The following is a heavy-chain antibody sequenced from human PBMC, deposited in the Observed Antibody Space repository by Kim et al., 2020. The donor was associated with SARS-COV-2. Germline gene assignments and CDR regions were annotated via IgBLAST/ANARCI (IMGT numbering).Heavy chain of an antibody. Sequence: GGSLRLSCAASGFTFSSYSMNWVRQAPGKGLEWVSSISSSSSYIYYADSVKGRFTISRDNAKNSLYLQMNSLRAEDTAVYYCARGLLHYYYYGMDVWGQGTTVTVSS. V-gene: IGHV3-21*01. CDR1: GFTFSSYS. D-gene: IGHD2-15*01. CDR2: ISSSSSYI. CDR3: ARGLLHYYYYGMDV. J-gene: IGHJ6*02.